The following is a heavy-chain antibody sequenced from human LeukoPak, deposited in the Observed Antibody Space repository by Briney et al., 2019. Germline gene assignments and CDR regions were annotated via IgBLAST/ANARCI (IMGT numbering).Heavy chain of an antibody. CDR2: ISYDGSNK. D-gene: IGHD1-26*01. CDR1: GFTFSSYG. V-gene: IGHV3-30*18. Sequence: GGSLRLSCAASGFTFSSYGMHWVRQAPGKGLEWVAVISYDGSNKYYADSVKGRFTISRDNSKSTLYLQMNSLRAEDTAVYYCAKDRGSSTFDYWGQGTLVTVSS. J-gene: IGHJ4*02. CDR3: AKDRGSSTFDY.